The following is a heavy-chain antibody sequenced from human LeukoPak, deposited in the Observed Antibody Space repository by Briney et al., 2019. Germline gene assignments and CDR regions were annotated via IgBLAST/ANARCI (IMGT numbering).Heavy chain of an antibody. CDR1: GGTFSSYA. V-gene: IGHV1-69*13. CDR3: ARGDYVRGYAFDI. CDR2: IIPIFGTA. D-gene: IGHD3-10*02. Sequence: SVKVSCKASGGTFSSYASSWVRQAPGQGLDWMGGIIPIFGTANYAQKFQGRVTITADESTSTAYMELSSLRSEDTAVYYCARGDYVRGYAFDIWGQGTMVTVSS. J-gene: IGHJ3*02.